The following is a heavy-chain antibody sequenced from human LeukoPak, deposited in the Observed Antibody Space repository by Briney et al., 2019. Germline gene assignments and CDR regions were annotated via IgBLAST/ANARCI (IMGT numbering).Heavy chain of an antibody. D-gene: IGHD3-3*02. CDR3: ARDHFGLQATFFY. CDR1: GFTFSSYS. V-gene: IGHV3-48*01. Sequence: GGSLRLSCAASGFTFSSYSMNWVRQAPGKGLEWVSYISSSSSTIYYADSVKGRFTISRDNAKNSLYLQMNSLRAEDTAVYYCARDHFGLQATFFYWGQGTLVTVSS. CDR2: ISSSSSTI. J-gene: IGHJ4*02.